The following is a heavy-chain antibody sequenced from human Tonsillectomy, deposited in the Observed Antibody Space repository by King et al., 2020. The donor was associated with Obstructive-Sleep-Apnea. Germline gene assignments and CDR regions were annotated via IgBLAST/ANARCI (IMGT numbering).Heavy chain of an antibody. CDR3: ARAYSSSGSRGGPSEY. Sequence: VQLVESGGGLVQPGRSLRLSCAASGFTFDDYAMHWVRQAPGKGLEWVSGISWNSGSIGYGDSVKGRFTISRDNAKNSLYLQMNSLRAEGTAFYYCARAYSSSGSRGGPSEYWGEGTLVTVPS. D-gene: IGHD6-13*01. J-gene: IGHJ4*02. CDR2: ISWNSGSI. V-gene: IGHV3-9*01. CDR1: GFTFDDYA.